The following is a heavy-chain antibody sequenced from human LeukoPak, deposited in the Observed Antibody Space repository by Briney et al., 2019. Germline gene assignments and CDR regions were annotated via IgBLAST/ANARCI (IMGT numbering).Heavy chain of an antibody. D-gene: IGHD2-2*02. J-gene: IGHJ5*02. CDR2: ISSSSSYI. CDR3: ARDGDIVVVPAAIPNWFDP. V-gene: IGHV3-21*01. CDR1: GYTFSSYS. Sequence: PGGSLRLSCAASGYTFSSYSVNWVRQAPGKGLEWVSSISSSSSYIYYADSVKGRFTISRDNAKNSLYLQMNSLRAEDTAVYYCARDGDIVVVPAAIPNWFDPWGQGTLVTVSS.